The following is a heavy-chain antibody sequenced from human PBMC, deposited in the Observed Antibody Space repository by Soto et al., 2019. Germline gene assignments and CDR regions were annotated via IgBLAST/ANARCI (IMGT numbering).Heavy chain of an antibody. CDR2: IIPIFGTA. CDR1: GGTFSSYA. D-gene: IGHD3-10*01. J-gene: IGHJ3*02. Sequence: GASVNVSCKASGGTFSSYAISWVRQAPGQGLEWMGGIIPIFGTANYAQKFQGRVTITADESTSTACMELSSLRSEDTAVYYCARVRGAAAPAALLDAFDIWGQGTMVTVSS. CDR3: ARVRGAAAPAALLDAFDI. V-gene: IGHV1-69*13.